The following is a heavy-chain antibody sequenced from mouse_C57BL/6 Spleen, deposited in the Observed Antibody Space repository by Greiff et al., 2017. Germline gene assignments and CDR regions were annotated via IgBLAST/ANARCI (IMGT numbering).Heavy chain of an antibody. V-gene: IGHV1-15*01. CDR1: GYTFTDYE. Sequence: QVQLQQSGAELVRPGASVTLSCKASGYTFTDYEMHWVKQTPVHGLEWIGAIDPETGGTAYNQKFKGKAILTADKSSSTAYTELRSLTSEDSAVYYCTRQSYYGTYYFDYWGQGTTLTVSS. J-gene: IGHJ2*01. CDR3: TRQSYYGTYYFDY. CDR2: IDPETGGT. D-gene: IGHD1-1*01.